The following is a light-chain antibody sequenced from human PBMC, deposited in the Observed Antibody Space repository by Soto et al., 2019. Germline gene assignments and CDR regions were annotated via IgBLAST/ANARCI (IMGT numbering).Light chain of an antibody. Sequence: EIVLTQSPGTLSLSPGERATLSCRASQSVSSSYLAWYQHKPGQAPRILIYGASSRATGIPDEFSGSGSGTDFTLTISKLEPEDFAVYYCQHYGSSHFTVGPATKMDIK. CDR3: QHYGSSHFT. CDR1: QSVSSSY. V-gene: IGKV3-20*01. CDR2: GAS. J-gene: IGKJ3*01.